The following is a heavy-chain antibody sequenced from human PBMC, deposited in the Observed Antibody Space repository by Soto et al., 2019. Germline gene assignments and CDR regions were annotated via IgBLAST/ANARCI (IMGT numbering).Heavy chain of an antibody. CDR2: LYGNGGGI. CDR3: AKDRQPDGLWPFDH. CDR1: GFTFRTYA. V-gene: IGHV3-23*01. D-gene: IGHD2-8*01. J-gene: IGHJ4*02. Sequence: EVQLLESGGDLVQPVGSLRLSCAASGFTFRTYAMSWVRQAPGKGLEWVSGLYGNGGGITYADSVKGRFTISRDNSNNMLYLQMHSLRAEDTAVYYCAKDRQPDGLWPFDHWGQGTLVTVSS.